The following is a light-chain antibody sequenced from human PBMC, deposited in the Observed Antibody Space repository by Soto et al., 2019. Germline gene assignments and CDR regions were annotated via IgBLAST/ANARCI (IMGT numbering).Light chain of an antibody. CDR2: DNN. CDR1: SSNIGAGYD. Sequence: QSVLTQPPSGSGAPRQRGTISCTGNSSNIGAGYDVHWYQQYPGTAPKLLIYDNNDRPSGVPDRFSGSRSGTSASLALTGLQAEDEADYYCQSYDSSLSGYVFGAGTKVTVL. CDR3: QSYDSSLSGYV. J-gene: IGLJ1*01. V-gene: IGLV1-40*01.